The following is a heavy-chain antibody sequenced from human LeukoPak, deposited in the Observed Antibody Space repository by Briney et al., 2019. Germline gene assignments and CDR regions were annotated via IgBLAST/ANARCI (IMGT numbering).Heavy chain of an antibody. CDR1: GFTFSSYG. Sequence: GRSLRLSCAASGFTFSSYGMHWVRQAPGKGLEWVAVISYDGSNKYYADSVKGRFTISRDNSKNTLYLQMNSLRAEDTAVYCCAKGDAFDIWGQGTMVTVSS. CDR2: ISYDGSNK. V-gene: IGHV3-30*18. J-gene: IGHJ3*02. CDR3: AKGDAFDI.